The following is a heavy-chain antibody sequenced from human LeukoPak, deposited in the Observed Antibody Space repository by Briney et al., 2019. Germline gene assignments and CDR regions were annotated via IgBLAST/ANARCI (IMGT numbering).Heavy chain of an antibody. V-gene: IGHV4-39*07. D-gene: IGHD5-24*01. CDR2: INHSGST. CDR1: GGSINSNNFY. CDR3: ARGPVEMATIAHAFDI. J-gene: IGHJ3*02. Sequence: SETLSLTCTVSGGSINSNNFYWSWIRQPPGKGLEWIGEINHSGSTNYNPSLKSRVTISVDTSKNQFSLKLSSVTAADTAVYYCARGPVEMATIAHAFDIWGQGTMVTVSS.